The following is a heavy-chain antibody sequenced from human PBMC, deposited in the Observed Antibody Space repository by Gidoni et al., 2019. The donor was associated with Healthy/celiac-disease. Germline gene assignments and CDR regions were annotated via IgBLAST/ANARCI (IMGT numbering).Heavy chain of an antibody. J-gene: IGHJ4*02. V-gene: IGHV1-69*06. CDR2: IIPIFGTA. CDR1: GGTFSSYA. CDR3: ARDAFGGYSSGWYFDY. Sequence: QVQLVQSGAEVKKPGSSVKVSCKASGGTFSSYAISWVRQAPGQGLEWMGGIIPIFGTANYAQKFQGRVTITADKSTSTAYMELSSLRSEDTAVYYCARDAFGGYSSGWYFDYWGQGTLVTVSS. D-gene: IGHD6-19*01.